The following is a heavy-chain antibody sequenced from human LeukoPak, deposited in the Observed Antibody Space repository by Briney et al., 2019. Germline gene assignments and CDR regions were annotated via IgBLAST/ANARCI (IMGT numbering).Heavy chain of an antibody. V-gene: IGHV3-7*01. CDR1: GFTFSNYW. Sequence: GGSLRLSCAASGFTFSNYWMNWVRQAPGKGLEWVANIKEDGSDKYYVDSVKGRFSISKDNAKNSLYLQMNSLRVEDTAVYYCASTVVRYCSGGSCYATPLYYFDYWGQGTLVTVSS. J-gene: IGHJ4*02. D-gene: IGHD2-15*01. CDR3: ASTVVRYCSGGSCYATPLYYFDY. CDR2: IKEDGSDK.